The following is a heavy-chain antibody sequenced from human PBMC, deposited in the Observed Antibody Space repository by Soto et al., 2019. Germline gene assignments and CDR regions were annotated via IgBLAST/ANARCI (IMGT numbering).Heavy chain of an antibody. Sequence: GGSLRLSCAASGFTFSSYGMHWVRQAPGKGLEWVAVISYDGSNKYYADSVKGRFTISRDNSKNTLYLQMNSLRAEDTAVYYCAKDLLAARLPKYYFDYWGQGTLVTVSS. CDR3: AKDLLAARLPKYYFDY. J-gene: IGHJ4*02. D-gene: IGHD6-6*01. V-gene: IGHV3-30*18. CDR2: ISYDGSNK. CDR1: GFTFSSYG.